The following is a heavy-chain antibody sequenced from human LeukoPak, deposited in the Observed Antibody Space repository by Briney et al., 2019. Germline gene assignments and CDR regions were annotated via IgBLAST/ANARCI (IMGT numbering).Heavy chain of an antibody. D-gene: IGHD3-9*01. CDR2: MNPNSGNT. Sequence: ASVKVSCKASGYSFSSSDINWVRQAPGQGLEWMGWMNPNSGNTGYAQKFQGRVTMTRSTSIKTAYMEVKNLTSEDTALYYCARLTRYLYGMDVWGQGSMVIVSS. CDR1: GYSFSSSD. CDR3: ARLTRYLYGMDV. V-gene: IGHV1-8*01. J-gene: IGHJ6*02.